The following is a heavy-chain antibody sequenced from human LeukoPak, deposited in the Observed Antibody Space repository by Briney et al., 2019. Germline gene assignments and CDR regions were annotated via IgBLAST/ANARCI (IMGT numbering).Heavy chain of an antibody. CDR1: GGSISSYY. Sequence: PSETLSLTCTVSGGSISSYYWSWIRQPPGKGLEWIGYIYYSGSTNYNPSLKSRVTISVDTSKNQFSLKLSSVTAADTAVYYCARHYYGSGSYGRWGQGTLVTVSS. J-gene: IGHJ4*02. CDR3: ARHYYGSGSYGR. V-gene: IGHV4-59*08. CDR2: IYYSGST. D-gene: IGHD3-10*01.